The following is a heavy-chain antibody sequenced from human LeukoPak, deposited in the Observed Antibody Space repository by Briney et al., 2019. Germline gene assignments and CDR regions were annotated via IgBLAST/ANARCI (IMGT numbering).Heavy chain of an antibody. Sequence: PGESLRLSCTASGFDFYNHAMAWVRLAPGKGLEWVSGITGSGENAYFADSVKGRFTISRDNSKNTLHLEMHSLRAEDTAVYYCAKGHMYSSSSSWFDPWGQGTLVIVSS. CDR3: AKGHMYSSSSSWFDP. J-gene: IGHJ5*02. V-gene: IGHV3-23*01. CDR2: ITGSGENA. CDR1: GFDFYNHA. D-gene: IGHD6-6*01.